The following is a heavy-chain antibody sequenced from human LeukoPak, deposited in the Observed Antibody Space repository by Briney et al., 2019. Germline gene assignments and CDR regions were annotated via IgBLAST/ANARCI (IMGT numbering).Heavy chain of an antibody. V-gene: IGHV3-30*02. CDR2: IPYDGSNK. D-gene: IGHD2-15*01. J-gene: IGHJ4*02. CDR3: ARDADVGYCSGGSCYSLYYFDY. Sequence: GGSLRLSCAASGFTFRTYGMHWVRQAPGKGLEWVAFIPYDGSNKYYADSVKGRFTISRDNSKSTLYVQMNSLRAEDTAVYYCARDADVGYCSGGSCYSLYYFDYWGQGTLVTVSS. CDR1: GFTFRTYG.